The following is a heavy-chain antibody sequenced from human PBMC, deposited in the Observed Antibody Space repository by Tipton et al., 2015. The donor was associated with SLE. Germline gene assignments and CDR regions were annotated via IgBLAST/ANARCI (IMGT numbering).Heavy chain of an antibody. CDR3: ARRGSGFIVDYFDY. V-gene: IGHV4-59*08. Sequence: LRLSCTVSGGSISSYYWSWIRQPPGKGLEWIGYIYYSGSTNYNPSLKSRVTISVDTSKNQFSLKLSSVTAADTAVYYCARRGSGFIVDYFDYWGQGTLVTVSS. CDR2: IYYSGST. CDR1: GGSISSYY. J-gene: IGHJ4*02. D-gene: IGHD3-3*01.